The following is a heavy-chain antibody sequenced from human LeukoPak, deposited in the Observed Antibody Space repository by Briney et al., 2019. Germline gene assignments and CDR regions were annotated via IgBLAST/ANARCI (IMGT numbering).Heavy chain of an antibody. Sequence: PSETLSLTCAVYGGSFSGYYWSWIRQPPGKGLEWSGEINHSGSTNYNPSLKSRVTISVDTSKNQFSLKLSSVTAADTAVYYCARAVGGYCSSTSCYGRSVVIPKFDPWGQGTPVTVSS. J-gene: IGHJ5*02. V-gene: IGHV4-34*01. CDR3: ARAVGGYCSSTSCYGRSVVIPKFDP. CDR1: GGSFSGYY. D-gene: IGHD2-2*01. CDR2: INHSGST.